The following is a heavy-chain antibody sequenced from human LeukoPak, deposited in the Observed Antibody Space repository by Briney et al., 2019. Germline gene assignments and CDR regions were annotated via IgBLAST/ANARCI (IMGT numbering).Heavy chain of an antibody. D-gene: IGHD6-6*01. Sequence: ASVKVSCKASGYTFTGYYMHWVRQAPGQGLEWMGWINPNSGGTNYAQKFQGRATMTRDTSISTAYMELSRLRSDDTAVYYCARDSSSSYYFDYWGQGTLVTVSS. J-gene: IGHJ4*02. CDR2: INPNSGGT. CDR3: ARDSSSSYYFDY. V-gene: IGHV1-2*02. CDR1: GYTFTGYY.